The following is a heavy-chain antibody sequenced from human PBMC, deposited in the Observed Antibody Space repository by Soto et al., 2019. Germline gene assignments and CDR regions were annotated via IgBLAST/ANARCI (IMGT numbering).Heavy chain of an antibody. CDR2: IYYTVST. J-gene: IGHJ4*02. CDR1: GGSISSGGYY. Sequence: SETLSLTCAVSGGSISSGGYYWSWIRQPPGKGLEWIGHIYYTVSTNYNQSLKSRVTISVDTSKNQFSLKLSSVTAADTAVYYCARAYGYYFDYWGQGTLVTVS. D-gene: IGHD4-17*01. V-gene: IGHV4-61*08. CDR3: ARAYGYYFDY.